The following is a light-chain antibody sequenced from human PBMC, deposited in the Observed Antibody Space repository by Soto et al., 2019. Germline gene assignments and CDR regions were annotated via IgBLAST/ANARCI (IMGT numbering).Light chain of an antibody. CDR2: GAF. V-gene: IGKV1-5*01. Sequence: DIQMTQSPSTLSASVGDRVTITCRASESISTWLAWYQQKPGKSPKLLIYGAFNLERGVPSRFSGSGSGTEFPLTISSLRPDEFSTYYCQQYNSFSYTFGPGTKVEIK. CDR1: ESISTW. CDR3: QQYNSFSYT. J-gene: IGKJ2*01.